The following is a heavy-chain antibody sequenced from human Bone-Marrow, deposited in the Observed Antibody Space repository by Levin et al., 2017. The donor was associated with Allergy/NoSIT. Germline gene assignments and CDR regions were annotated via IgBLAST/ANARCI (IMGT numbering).Heavy chain of an antibody. J-gene: IGHJ6*03. CDR2: TYYRSKWYN. CDR1: GDSVSSNSAA. Sequence: SQTLSLTCAISGDSVSSNSAAWHWIRQSPSRGLEWLGRTYYRSKWYNDYAVSVKSRITINPDTSKNQFSLQLNSVTPEDTAVYYCARGRMEQWVVSYYYYYMDVWGKGTTVTVSS. V-gene: IGHV6-1*01. CDR3: ARGRMEQWVVSYYYYYMDV. D-gene: IGHD6-19*01.